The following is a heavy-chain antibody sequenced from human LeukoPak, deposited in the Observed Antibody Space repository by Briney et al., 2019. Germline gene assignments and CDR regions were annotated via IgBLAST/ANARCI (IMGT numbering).Heavy chain of an antibody. J-gene: IGHJ4*02. V-gene: IGHV3-23*01. D-gene: IGHD5-12*01. Sequence: SGGSLRLSCAASGFTFSSYAMSWVRQAPGKGLEWVSTISVSGDGTYYADSVKGRFTISRDNSKNTLYLQMNSLRAEDTAVYYCAKVQAIYSGYAYFDYWGQGTLVTVSS. CDR2: ISVSGDGT. CDR3: AKVQAIYSGYAYFDY. CDR1: GFTFSSYA.